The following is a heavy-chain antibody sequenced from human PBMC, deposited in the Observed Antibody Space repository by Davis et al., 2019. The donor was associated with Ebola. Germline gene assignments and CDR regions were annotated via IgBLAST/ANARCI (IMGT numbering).Heavy chain of an antibody. CDR1: GGTFSSYA. CDR3: ASNPLTRLLGPEPYGMDV. J-gene: IGHJ6*02. CDR2: TIPIFGTA. Sequence: AASVKVSCKASGGTFSSYAISWVRQAPGQGLEWMGGTIPIFGTANYAQKFQGRVTITADESTSTAYMELSSLRSEDTAVYYCASNPLTRLLGPEPYGMDVWGQGTTVTVSS. D-gene: IGHD1-14*01. V-gene: IGHV1-69*13.